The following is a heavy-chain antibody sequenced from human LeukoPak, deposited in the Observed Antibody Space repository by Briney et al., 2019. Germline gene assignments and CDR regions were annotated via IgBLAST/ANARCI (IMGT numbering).Heavy chain of an antibody. CDR3: VKPQGYYYDTTAFQVHGFDI. V-gene: IGHV3-64D*06. D-gene: IGHD3-22*01. CDR1: GFSFSTYA. Sequence: GGSLRLSCSASGFSFSTYAMHWVRQAPGKGPEFISTIDSDDYTTYYADSVRGRFTISRDNFKNTLYLQMTSLRAEDTAVYYCVKPQGYYYDTTAFQVHGFDIWGRGTKVTVSS. J-gene: IGHJ3*02. CDR2: IDSDDYTT.